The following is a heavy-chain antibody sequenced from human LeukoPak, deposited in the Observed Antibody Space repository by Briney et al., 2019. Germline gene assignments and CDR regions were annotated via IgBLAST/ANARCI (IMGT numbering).Heavy chain of an antibody. CDR2: IYTSGST. Sequence: SETLSLTCTVSGRSISSYYWSWIRQPPGKGLEWIGYIYTSGSTNYNPSLKSRVTISVDTSKNQFSLKLSSVTAADTAVYYCARRRCGSCPFDYWGQGTLVTVSS. D-gene: IGHD1-26*01. V-gene: IGHV4-4*09. CDR3: ARRRCGSCPFDY. J-gene: IGHJ4*02. CDR1: GRSISSYY.